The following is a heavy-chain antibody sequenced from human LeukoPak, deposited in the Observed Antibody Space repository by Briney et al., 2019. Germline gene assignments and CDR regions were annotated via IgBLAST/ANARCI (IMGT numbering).Heavy chain of an antibody. Sequence: PGRSLRLSCAASGFTFSSYGMHWVRQAPGKGLEWVAVISYDGSNKFDADSVKGRFTISRDISKNTLYLQMNSLRAEDTAVYYCAKDLTGTTYLDYWGQGTLVTVSS. CDR3: AKDLTGTTYLDY. D-gene: IGHD1-20*01. V-gene: IGHV3-30*18. CDR2: ISYDGSNK. CDR1: GFTFSSYG. J-gene: IGHJ4*02.